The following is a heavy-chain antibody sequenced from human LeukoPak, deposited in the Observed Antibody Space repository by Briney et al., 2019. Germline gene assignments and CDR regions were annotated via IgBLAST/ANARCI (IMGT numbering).Heavy chain of an antibody. V-gene: IGHV3-23*01. D-gene: IGHD3-10*01. CDR2: ISGSGGST. CDR3: AKDLNDYYGSGSYYPNWFDP. J-gene: IGHJ5*02. CDR1: GFTFSSYA. Sequence: GGSLRLSCAASGFTFSSYAMSWVRQAPGKGLEWFSAISGSGGSTYYADSVKGRFTISRDNSKNTLYLQMNSLRAEDTAVYYCAKDLNDYYGSGSYYPNWFDPWGQGTLVTVSS.